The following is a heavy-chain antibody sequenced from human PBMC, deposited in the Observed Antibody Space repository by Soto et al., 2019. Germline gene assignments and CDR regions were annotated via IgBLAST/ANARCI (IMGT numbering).Heavy chain of an antibody. CDR2: ISWNSGSI. CDR3: AKDWRDSGSYFSYFDY. CDR1: GFTFDDYA. J-gene: IGHJ4*02. Sequence: PGVSVRLSCAASGFTFDDYAMHWVRQAPGKGLEWVSGISWNSGSIGYADSVKGRFTISRDNAKNSLYLQMNSLRAEDTALYYCAKDWRDSGSYFSYFDYWGQGT. V-gene: IGHV3-9*01. D-gene: IGHD1-26*01.